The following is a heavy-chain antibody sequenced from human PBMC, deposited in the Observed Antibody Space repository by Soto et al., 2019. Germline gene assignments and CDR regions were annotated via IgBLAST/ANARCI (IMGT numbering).Heavy chain of an antibody. CDR2: ICYDGSNK. Sequence: PGGSLRLSCAASGFTFSSYGMHWVRQAPGKGLEWVSVICYDGSNKYYADSVKGRFTISRDNSKNTLYLQMNSLRAEDTAVYYCAKARAQYYDFWSGYPVDYWGQGTLVTVSS. V-gene: IGHV3-33*06. CDR1: GFTFSSYG. J-gene: IGHJ4*02. D-gene: IGHD3-3*01. CDR3: AKARAQYYDFWSGYPVDY.